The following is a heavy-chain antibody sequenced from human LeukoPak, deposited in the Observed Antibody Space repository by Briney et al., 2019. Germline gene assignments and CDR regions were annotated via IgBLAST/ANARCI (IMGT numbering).Heavy chain of an antibody. CDR1: GFTFSSYW. Sequence: GGSLRLSCAASGFTFSSYWMSWVRQAPGKGLEWVANIKQDGSEKYYVDSVKGRFTISRDNAKNSLYLQMNSLRAEDTAVYYCAKDDRGTTTPYYFDYWGQGTLVTVSS. D-gene: IGHD1-26*01. V-gene: IGHV3-7*03. CDR3: AKDDRGTTTPYYFDY. CDR2: IKQDGSEK. J-gene: IGHJ4*02.